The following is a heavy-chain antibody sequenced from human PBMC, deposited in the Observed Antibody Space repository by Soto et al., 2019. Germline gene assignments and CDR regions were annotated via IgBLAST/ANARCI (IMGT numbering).Heavy chain of an antibody. J-gene: IGHJ4*02. Sequence: QVQLQESGPGLVKPSETLSLTCTVSGGSISGYYWSWIRQPPGKGLEWIGYIYYSGSTNYNPSLKSRVTISVDTSKNQFSLNLSSVTAADTAVYYCARRDSGSWYFFDYWGRGTLVTVSS. CDR2: IYYSGST. CDR1: GGSISGYY. CDR3: ARRDSGSWYFFDY. D-gene: IGHD6-13*01. V-gene: IGHV4-59*08.